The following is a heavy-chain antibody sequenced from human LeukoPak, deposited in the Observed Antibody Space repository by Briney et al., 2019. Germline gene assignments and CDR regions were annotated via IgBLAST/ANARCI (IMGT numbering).Heavy chain of an antibody. CDR2: INHSGST. Sequence: PSETLSLTCAVYGGSFSGYYWSWIRQPPGKGLEWIGEINHSGSTSYNPSLKSRVTVSVDTSENQFSLKLSSVTAADTAVYYCSRRPSRSRFDYWGQGALVTVSS. J-gene: IGHJ4*02. CDR3: SRRPSRSRFDY. V-gene: IGHV4-34*01. D-gene: IGHD6-19*01. CDR1: GGSFSGYY.